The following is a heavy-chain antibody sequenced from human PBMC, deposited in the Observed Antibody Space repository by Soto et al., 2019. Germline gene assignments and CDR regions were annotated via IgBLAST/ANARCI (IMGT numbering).Heavy chain of an antibody. CDR3: ARGYNWNYFRYNRFDP. D-gene: IGHD1-7*01. V-gene: IGHV4-34*01. Sequence: SETLSLTCAVYGGSFSGYYWSWIRQPPGKGLEWIGEINHSGSTNYNPSLKSRVTISVDTSKNQFSLKLSSVTAADTAVYYCARGYNWNYFRYNRFDPWGQGTLVTVSS. CDR1: GGSFSGYY. J-gene: IGHJ5*02. CDR2: INHSGST.